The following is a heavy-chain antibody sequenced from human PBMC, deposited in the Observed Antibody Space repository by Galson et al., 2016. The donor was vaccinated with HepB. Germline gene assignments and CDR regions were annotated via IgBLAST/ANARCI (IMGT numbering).Heavy chain of an antibody. D-gene: IGHD6-19*01. CDR2: MSFSGGTT. CDR1: GFTFSSYS. Sequence: SLRLSCAASGFTFSSYSMHWVRQAPDKGLEWVSGMSFSGGTTYYADSVKGRFTISRDNSKNTLYLQMNRLRAEDTALYYCAGRNEWLVQGDYWGQGTLVTVSS. J-gene: IGHJ4*02. V-gene: IGHV3-23*01. CDR3: AGRNEWLVQGDY.